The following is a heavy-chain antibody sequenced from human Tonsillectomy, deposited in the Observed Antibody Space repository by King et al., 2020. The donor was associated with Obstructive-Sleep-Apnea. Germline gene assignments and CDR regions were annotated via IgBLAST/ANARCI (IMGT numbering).Heavy chain of an antibody. J-gene: IGHJ4*02. Sequence: VQLVESGGVLVQPGGSLRLSCAASGFTFSSYMMSWVRQAPGKGLEWVSALSGSGGDTDYAESVKGRFAISRDNSQNTLYLQMNSLRADDTAVYHCAKRYYYASGSFDYWGQGTLVTVSS. CDR1: GFTFSSYM. CDR3: AKRYYYASGSFDY. CDR2: LSGSGGDT. D-gene: IGHD3-10*01. V-gene: IGHV3-23*04.